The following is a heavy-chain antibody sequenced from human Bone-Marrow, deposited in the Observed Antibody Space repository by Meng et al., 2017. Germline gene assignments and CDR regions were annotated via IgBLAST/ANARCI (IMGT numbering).Heavy chain of an antibody. Sequence: SETLSLTCTVSGYSISSGYYWGWIRQPPGKGLEWIGSSYHSGSTYYNPSLKSRVTISVDTSKNQFSLKLSSVTAADTAVYYCARDGDAYNSPFYYYYFGMDVWGQGTTVTVSS. CDR3: ARDGDAYNSPFYYYYFGMDV. J-gene: IGHJ6*02. V-gene: IGHV4-38-2*02. CDR2: SYHSGST. CDR1: GYSISSGYY. D-gene: IGHD5-24*01.